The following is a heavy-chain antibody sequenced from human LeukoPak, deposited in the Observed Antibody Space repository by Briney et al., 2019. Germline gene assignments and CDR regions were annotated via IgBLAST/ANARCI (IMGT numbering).Heavy chain of an antibody. J-gene: IGHJ4*02. D-gene: IGHD2-15*01. V-gene: IGHV3-48*04. CDR3: ARDVLR. Sequence: GGSLRLSCAASGFTFSSYSMNWVRQAPGKGLEWVSYISTSSSTIYYADSVKGRFTISRDNAKNTLYLQMDSLRVEDTAVYYCARDVLRRGQGTLVTVSS. CDR1: GFTFSSYS. CDR2: ISTSSSTI.